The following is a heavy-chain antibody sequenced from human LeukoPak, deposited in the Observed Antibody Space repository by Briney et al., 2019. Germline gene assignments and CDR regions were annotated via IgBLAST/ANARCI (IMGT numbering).Heavy chain of an antibody. J-gene: IGHJ3*02. CDR1: GTSLTTIGVG. V-gene: IGHV2-5*02. CDR2: IYWDDDR. Sequence: SGPTLVNPTQTLTLTCTFSGTSLTTIGVGVGWIRQPPGKALECLALIYWDDDRRYSPSLESRLTITKDTSKNQVVLTMTNMDPVDTATYYCVHRYNLDAFDMWGQGTMVTVSS. D-gene: IGHD1-14*01. CDR3: VHRYNLDAFDM.